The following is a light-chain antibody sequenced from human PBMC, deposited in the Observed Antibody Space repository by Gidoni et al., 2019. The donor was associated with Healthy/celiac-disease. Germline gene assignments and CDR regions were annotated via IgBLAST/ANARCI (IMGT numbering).Light chain of an antibody. J-gene: IGKJ1*01. Sequence: DIVMTHSPDSLAVSLGERATINCKSSQSVLYSSNNKNYLAWYQQKPGRPPKLLIYWASTRESGVPDRFSGSGSGTDFTLTISSLQAEDVAVYYCQQYYSTPPTFGQGTKVEIK. CDR1: QSVLYSSNNKNY. CDR3: QQYYSTPPT. CDR2: WAS. V-gene: IGKV4-1*01.